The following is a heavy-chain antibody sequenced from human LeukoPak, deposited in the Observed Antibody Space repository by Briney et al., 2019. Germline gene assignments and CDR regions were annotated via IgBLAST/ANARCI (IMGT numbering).Heavy chain of an antibody. CDR2: INPSGGST. Sequence: ASVKVSCKASGYTFTSYYMHWVRQAPGQGLEWMGIINPSGGSTNYAQKFQGRVTMTRDTSISTAYMELSRLRSDDTAVYYCARNPQLLWFGELSPNWFDPWGQGTLVTVSS. V-gene: IGHV1-2*02. J-gene: IGHJ5*02. CDR1: GYTFTSYY. D-gene: IGHD3-10*01. CDR3: ARNPQLLWFGELSPNWFDP.